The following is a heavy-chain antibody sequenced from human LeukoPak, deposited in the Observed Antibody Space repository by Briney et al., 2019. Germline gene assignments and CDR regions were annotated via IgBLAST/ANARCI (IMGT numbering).Heavy chain of an antibody. CDR2: IYYSGCT. CDR3: ATRYCSGGSCYRNDAFDI. V-gene: IGHV4-59*01. CDR1: GCSFSSYY. D-gene: IGHD2-15*01. Sequence: SETLSLTCTVSGCSFSSYYWSWIRQPPGKGLEWMGYIYYSGCTNYNPSLKSRVTISVDTSKNQFSLKLSSGTAADTAVYYCATRYCSGGSCYRNDAFDIWGQGTMVTVSS. J-gene: IGHJ3*02.